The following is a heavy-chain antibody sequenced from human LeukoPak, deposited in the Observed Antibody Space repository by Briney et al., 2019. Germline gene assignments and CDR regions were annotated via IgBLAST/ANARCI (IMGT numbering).Heavy chain of an antibody. J-gene: IGHJ4*02. CDR1: GGSISSYY. CDR2: INHSGST. Sequence: PSETLSLTCTVSGGSISSYYWSWIRQPPGKGLEWIGEINHSGSTNYNPSLKSRVTISVDTSKNQFSLKLSSVTAADTAVYYCASRMGSGFDYWGQGTLVTVSS. V-gene: IGHV4-34*01. D-gene: IGHD6-19*01. CDR3: ASRMGSGFDY.